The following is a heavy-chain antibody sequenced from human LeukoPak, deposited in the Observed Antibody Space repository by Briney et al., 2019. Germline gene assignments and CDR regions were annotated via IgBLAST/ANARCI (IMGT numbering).Heavy chain of an antibody. D-gene: IGHD3-22*01. J-gene: IGHJ4*02. V-gene: IGHV1-69*05. Sequence: SVKFSCKASGGTLSSYAISWVRQAPGQGLEWMGRIIPIFGTANYAQKFQGRVTITTDESTSTAYLELSSLRSEHTAVYYCAREYYYDSSGYALNSFDYWGQGTLVTVSS. CDR1: GGTLSSYA. CDR2: IIPIFGTA. CDR3: AREYYYDSSGYALNSFDY.